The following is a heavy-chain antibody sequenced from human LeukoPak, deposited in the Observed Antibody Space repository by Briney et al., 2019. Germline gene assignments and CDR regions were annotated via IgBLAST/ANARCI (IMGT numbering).Heavy chain of an antibody. Sequence: PSETLSLTCTVAGGSISSSSAYWGWIRQPPGKGLEWIGSIYYSKNTYYNPSLKSRVTISADTSKNQFSLTLGSVSATDTAVYYCVSPRGFSYGYFDYWGQGTLVTVSS. V-gene: IGHV4-39*01. CDR2: IYYSKNT. D-gene: IGHD5-18*01. CDR3: VSPRGFSYGYFDY. CDR1: GGSISSSSAY. J-gene: IGHJ4*02.